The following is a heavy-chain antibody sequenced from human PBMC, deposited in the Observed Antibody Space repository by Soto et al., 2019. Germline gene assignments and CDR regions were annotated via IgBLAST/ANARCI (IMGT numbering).Heavy chain of an antibody. CDR1: GFTFSSYG. J-gene: IGHJ6*02. CDR2: ISYDGSNK. CDR3: AKGGSGPTIFGVVIIPEDYYYYGMDV. V-gene: IGHV3-30*18. Sequence: GGSLRLSCAASGFTFSSYGMHWVRQAPGKGLEWVAVISYDGSNKYYADSVKGRFTISRDNSKNTLYLQMNSLRAEDTAVYYCAKGGSGPTIFGVVIIPEDYYYYGMDVWGQGTTVTVSS. D-gene: IGHD3-3*01.